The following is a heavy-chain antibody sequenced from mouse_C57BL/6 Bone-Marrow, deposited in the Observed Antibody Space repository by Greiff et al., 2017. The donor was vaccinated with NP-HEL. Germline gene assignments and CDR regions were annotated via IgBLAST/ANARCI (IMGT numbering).Heavy chain of an antibody. CDR3: ARSGIPGYVDY. CDR2: ISYSGST. V-gene: IGHV3-1*01. D-gene: IGHD3-1*01. J-gene: IGHJ2*01. CDR1: GYSITSGYD. Sequence: EVKLQESGPGMVKPSQSLSLTCTVTGYSITSGYDWHWIRHFPGNKLEWMGYISYSGSTNYNRSLKSRISITHDTSKNHFFLKLNSVTTEDTATYYCARSGIPGYVDYWGQGTTLTVSA.